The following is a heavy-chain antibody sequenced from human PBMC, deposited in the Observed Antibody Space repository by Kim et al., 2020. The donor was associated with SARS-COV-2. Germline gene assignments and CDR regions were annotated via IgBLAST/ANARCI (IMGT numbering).Heavy chain of an antibody. V-gene: IGHV3-49*03. CDR2: IRSKAYGGTT. CDR3: TRDWDYGDYAVPDGYFDY. Sequence: GGSLRLSCTASGFTFGDYAMSWFRQAPGKGLEWVGFIRSKAYGGTTEYAASVKGRFTISRDDSKSIAYLQMNSLKTEDTAVYYCTRDWDYGDYAVPDGYFDYWGQGTLVTVSS. D-gene: IGHD4-17*01. J-gene: IGHJ4*02. CDR1: GFTFGDYA.